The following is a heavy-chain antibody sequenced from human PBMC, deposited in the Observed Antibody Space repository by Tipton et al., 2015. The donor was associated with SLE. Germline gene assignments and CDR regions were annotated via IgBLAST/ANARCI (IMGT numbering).Heavy chain of an antibody. CDR3: AKAAEVFDY. J-gene: IGHJ4*02. Sequence: SLRLSCAASGFTFSSYWMGWVRQAPGKGLEWVANIKQDGSEKYYVDSVKGRFTISRDNAKNSLFLQMNSLRAEDTAVYYCAKAAEVFDYWGQGTLVTVSS. V-gene: IGHV3-7*01. CDR2: IKQDGSEK. CDR1: GFTFSSYW.